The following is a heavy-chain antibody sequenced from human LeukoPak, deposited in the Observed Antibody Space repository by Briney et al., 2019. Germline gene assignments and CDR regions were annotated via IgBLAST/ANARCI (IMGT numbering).Heavy chain of an antibody. Sequence: SQTLSLTCTVSGGSISSGDYYWSWIRQPPGKGLEWIGYIYYSGSTYYNPSLKSRVTISVDTSKNQFSLKLSSVTAADTAVYHCARDGTPHDILTGPTGSDAFDIWGQGTMVTVSS. CDR1: GGSISSGDYY. CDR2: IYYSGST. CDR3: ARDGTPHDILTGPTGSDAFDI. D-gene: IGHD3-9*01. V-gene: IGHV4-30-4*01. J-gene: IGHJ3*02.